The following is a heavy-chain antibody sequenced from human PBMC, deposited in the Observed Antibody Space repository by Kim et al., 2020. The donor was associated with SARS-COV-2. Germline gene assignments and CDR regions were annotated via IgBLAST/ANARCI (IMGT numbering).Heavy chain of an antibody. D-gene: IGHD3-22*01. V-gene: IGHV3-21*01. Sequence: GGSLRLSCAASGFTFSSYSMNWVRQAPGKGLEWVSSISSSSSYIYYADSVKGRFTISRDNAKNSLYLQMNSLRAEDTAVYYCARDSSYYDSSGYPNWFDPWGQGTLVTVSS. J-gene: IGHJ5*02. CDR1: GFTFSSYS. CDR3: ARDSSYYDSSGYPNWFDP. CDR2: ISSSSSYI.